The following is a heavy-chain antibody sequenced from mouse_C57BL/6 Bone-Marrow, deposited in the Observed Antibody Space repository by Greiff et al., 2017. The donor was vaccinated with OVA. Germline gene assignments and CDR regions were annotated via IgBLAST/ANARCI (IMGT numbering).Heavy chain of an antibody. CDR2: IYPRSGNT. J-gene: IGHJ2*01. Sequence: VQLKESGAELARPGASVKLSCKASGYTFTSYGISWVQQRTGQGLEWIGEIYPRSGNTYYNEKFKGKATLTVDKSSSTAYMELRSLTSEDSAVYFCARSLYYSNYEDYWGQGTTLTVSS. V-gene: IGHV1-81*01. CDR1: GYTFTSYG. D-gene: IGHD2-5*01. CDR3: ARSLYYSNYEDY.